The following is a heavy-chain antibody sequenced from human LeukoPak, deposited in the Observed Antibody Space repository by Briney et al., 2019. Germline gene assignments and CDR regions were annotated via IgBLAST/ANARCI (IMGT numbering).Heavy chain of an antibody. CDR3: ARLRRTGYSSGWFDY. CDR2: IYYSGST. D-gene: IGHD6-19*01. J-gene: IGHJ4*02. V-gene: IGHV4-39*01. Sequence: KASQTLSLTSTVSGDSISSDDFYWSWIRQPPGKGLEWIGSIYYSGSTYYNPSLKSRVTISVDTSKNQFSLKLSSVTAADTAVYYCARLRRTGYSSGWFDYWGQGTLVTVSS. CDR1: GDSISSDDFY.